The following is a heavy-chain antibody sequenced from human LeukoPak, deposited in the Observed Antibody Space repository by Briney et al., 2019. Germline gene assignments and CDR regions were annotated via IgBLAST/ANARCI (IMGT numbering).Heavy chain of an antibody. CDR2: IYPRDGST. CDR1: GYTFTSNY. V-gene: IGHV1-46*01. CDR3: ARDQEGFDY. Sequence: ASVKVSFKASGYTFTSNYIHWVRQAPGQGLEWMGMIYPRDGSTSYAQKFQGRVTVTRDTSTSTGHMELSGLRSEDTAVYYCARDQEGFDYWGQGTLVTVSS. J-gene: IGHJ4*02.